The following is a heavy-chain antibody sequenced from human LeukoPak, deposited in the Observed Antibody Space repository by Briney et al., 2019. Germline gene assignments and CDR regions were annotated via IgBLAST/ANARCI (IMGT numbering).Heavy chain of an antibody. CDR1: GFTFSSYG. CDR3: ASAYMVRGVFDY. V-gene: IGHV3-33*01. D-gene: IGHD3-10*01. J-gene: IGHJ4*02. Sequence: GGSLRLSCAASGFTFSSYGMHWVRQAPGKGLEWVAVIWYDGSNKYYADSVKGRLTISRDNSKNSLYLQMNSLRAEDTAVYYCASAYMVRGVFDYWGQGTLVTVSS. CDR2: IWYDGSNK.